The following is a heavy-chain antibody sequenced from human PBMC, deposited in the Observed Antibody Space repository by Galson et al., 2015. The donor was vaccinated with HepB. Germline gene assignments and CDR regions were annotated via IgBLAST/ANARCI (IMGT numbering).Heavy chain of an antibody. J-gene: IGHJ3*02. CDR2: IGTGGTT. V-gene: IGHV3-23*01. CDR3: ARSADGAFDI. CDR1: GFTFSTYA. Sequence: SLRLSCAASGFTFSTYAMSWVRQAPGKGLEWVSTIGTGGTTFYADSVKGHFTISRDNSKNTLYLQMNSLRAEDTAVYYCARSADGAFDIWGQGTMVTVSS.